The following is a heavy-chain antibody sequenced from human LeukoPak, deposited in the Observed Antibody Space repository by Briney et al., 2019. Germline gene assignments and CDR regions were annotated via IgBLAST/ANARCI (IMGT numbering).Heavy chain of an antibody. CDR3: ARDSSSWDAFDI. Sequence: SSGTLSLTCAVSGGSISSSNWWSWVRQPPGKGLEWIGEIYHSGSTNYNTSLKSRVTISVDKSKNQFSLKLSSVTAADTAVYYCARDSSSWDAFDIWGQGTMVTVSS. V-gene: IGHV4-4*02. CDR2: IYHSGST. CDR1: GGSISSSNW. J-gene: IGHJ3*02. D-gene: IGHD6-13*01.